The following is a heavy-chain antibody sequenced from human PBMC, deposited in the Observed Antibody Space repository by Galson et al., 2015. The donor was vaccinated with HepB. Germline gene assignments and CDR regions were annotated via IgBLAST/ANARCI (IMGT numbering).Heavy chain of an antibody. J-gene: IGHJ5*02. V-gene: IGHV4-61*01. CDR2: THHTGGA. CDR3: AREADWINWFDP. CDR1: GGSLSSGTYY. Sequence: ETLSLTCSVSGGSLSSGTYYWSWIRQPPGKGLEWIGYTHHTGGANYNPSLASRVTMSVDTSKNHFSLKLASVTAADTAVYFCAREADWINWFDPWGQGILVTVSS. D-gene: IGHD1-1*01.